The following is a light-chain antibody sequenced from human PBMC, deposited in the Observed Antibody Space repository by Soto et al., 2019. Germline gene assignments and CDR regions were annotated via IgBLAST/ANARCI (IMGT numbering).Light chain of an antibody. Sequence: THSAATLSLSPVERATLSCRASQSVSSYLAWYQQKPGRAPRLLIYDASTRATGVPARFSGSGSGTEFTLTINSLQSEDLAIYYCQQYNQWPLTFGVGTKV. J-gene: IGKJ4*01. V-gene: IGKV3-15*01. CDR2: DAS. CDR3: QQYNQWPLT. CDR1: QSVSSY.